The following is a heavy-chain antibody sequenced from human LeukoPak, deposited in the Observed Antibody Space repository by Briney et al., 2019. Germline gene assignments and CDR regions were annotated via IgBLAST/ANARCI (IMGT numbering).Heavy chain of an antibody. V-gene: IGHV3-43D*04. J-gene: IGHJ3*02. D-gene: IGHD5-18*01. Sequence: GGSLRLSCAASGFTFDDYAMHWVRQAPGEGLEWVSLISWDGGSTYYADSVKGRFTISRDNSKNSRYLQMNSLRAEDTALYYCAKDRGYSYGYGAFDIWGQGTMVTVSS. CDR1: GFTFDDYA. CDR2: ISWDGGST. CDR3: AKDRGYSYGYGAFDI.